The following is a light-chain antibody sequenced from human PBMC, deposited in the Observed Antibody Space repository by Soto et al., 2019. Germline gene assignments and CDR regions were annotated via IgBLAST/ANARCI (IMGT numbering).Light chain of an antibody. CDR1: QNINNY. CDR3: QQYDNLST. V-gene: IGKV1-33*01. CDR2: DAS. J-gene: IGKJ5*01. Sequence: DIQMTQSPSSLSASVGDRVTITCQASQNINNYLKWYQQKPGRAPKLLIYDASNLEAGVPSRFRGSGSGTDFTFTISRLQPEDIATYYCQQYDNLSTFGQGTRLESK.